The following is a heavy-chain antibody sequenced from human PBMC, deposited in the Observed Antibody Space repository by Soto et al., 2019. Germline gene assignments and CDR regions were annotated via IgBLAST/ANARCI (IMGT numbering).Heavy chain of an antibody. CDR1: GYIFPSST. D-gene: IGHD4-17*01. Sequence: QVQLVQSGAEVKKPGASVKVSCKAPGYIFPSSTISWVRQAPGQGLEWMGWISAYNGNIKDAQKFQGRFTMTTDTSTRTAYMELRSLTSDDTDMYYCAIANYGDNDYWGQGTLVTVSS. V-gene: IGHV1-18*01. J-gene: IGHJ4*02. CDR3: AIANYGDNDY. CDR2: ISAYNGNI.